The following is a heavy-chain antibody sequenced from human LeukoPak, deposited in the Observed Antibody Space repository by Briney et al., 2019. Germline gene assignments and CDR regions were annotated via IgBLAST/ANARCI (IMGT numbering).Heavy chain of an antibody. CDR1: GGSFSGYY. Sequence: PSETLSLTCAVYGGSFSGYYWSWIRQTPGKGLEWIGQIYHSGSTDYNPSLKSRLTISVDTSKNQFSLRLTSVTAADTAVYYCARQTGSGLFILPGGQGTLVTVSS. CDR2: IYHSGST. J-gene: IGHJ4*02. CDR3: ARQTGSGLFILP. D-gene: IGHD3/OR15-3a*01. V-gene: IGHV4-34*01.